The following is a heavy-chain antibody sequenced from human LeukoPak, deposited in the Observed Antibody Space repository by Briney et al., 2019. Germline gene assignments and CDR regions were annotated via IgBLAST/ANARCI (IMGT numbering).Heavy chain of an antibody. CDR2: MNPNSGNT. Sequence: ASVKVSCKASGYTFTSYDINWVRQATGQGLEWMGWMNPNSGNTGYAQKFQGRVTMTRNTSISTAYMELSSLRSEDTAVYYCARSGGDLSIAEAGMRYNWFDPWGQGTLVTVSS. V-gene: IGHV1-8*01. D-gene: IGHD6-19*01. CDR1: GYTFTSYD. CDR3: ARSGGDLSIAEAGMRYNWFDP. J-gene: IGHJ5*02.